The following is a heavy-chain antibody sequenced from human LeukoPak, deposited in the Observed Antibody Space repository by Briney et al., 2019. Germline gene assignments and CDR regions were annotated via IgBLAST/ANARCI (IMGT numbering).Heavy chain of an antibody. V-gene: IGHV3-23*01. Sequence: HAGGSLGLSCAASGFTFSNYTMSWVRQAPGKGLEWVSAISGSGGSTYYADSVKGRFTISRDNSKNTLYLQMNSLRAEDTAVYYCAKVRGGYRDGYNAHFDYWGQGTLVTVSS. CDR2: ISGSGGST. CDR3: AKVRGGYRDGYNAHFDY. CDR1: GFTFSNYT. D-gene: IGHD5-24*01. J-gene: IGHJ4*02.